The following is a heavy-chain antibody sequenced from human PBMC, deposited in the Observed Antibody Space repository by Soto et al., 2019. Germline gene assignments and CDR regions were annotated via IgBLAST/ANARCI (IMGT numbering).Heavy chain of an antibody. Sequence: EVQLVDSGGGLVQPGGSLRLSCTASGFSFSTFWMSWVRQAPGEGLEWVANINPGGSEEYYLDSLKARFTISRDKAKNSLYLQMNSLKAEEQAMYYCASDIVPPGIRFAYWGQGALVSVSS. D-gene: IGHD1-26*01. CDR3: ASDIVPPGIRFAY. CDR2: INPGGSEE. J-gene: IGHJ4*02. V-gene: IGHV3-7*01. CDR1: GFSFSTFW.